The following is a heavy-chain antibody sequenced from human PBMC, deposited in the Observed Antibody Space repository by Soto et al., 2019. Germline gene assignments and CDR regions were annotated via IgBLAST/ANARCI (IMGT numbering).Heavy chain of an antibody. CDR1: VFPFTNYW. J-gene: IGHJ4*02. V-gene: IGHV3-74*01. Sequence: VGSLRLSCAASVFPFTNYWMNWFRQTPGKGLMWVSRISPDGSDVGYADSVEGRFTVSRDNAKNTLYLQMHSLRAEDTAMYYCACWGHIVPVAPSDFDRWGQGTLVTVSS. CDR2: ISPDGSDV. CDR3: ACWGHIVPVAPSDFDR. D-gene: IGHD2-8*02.